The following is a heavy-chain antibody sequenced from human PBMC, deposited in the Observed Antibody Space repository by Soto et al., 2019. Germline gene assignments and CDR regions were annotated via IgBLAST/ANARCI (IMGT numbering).Heavy chain of an antibody. CDR3: AKDRTYYYDSSGYSAPDD. J-gene: IGHJ4*02. CDR2: ISGSGGST. CDR1: GFTFSSYA. D-gene: IGHD3-22*01. Sequence: GGSLRLSCAASGFTFSSYAMSWVRQAPGKGLEWVSAISGSGGSTYYADSVKGRFTISRDNSKNTLYLQMNSLRAEDTAVYYCAKDRTYYYDSSGYSAPDDWGQGTLVTVSS. V-gene: IGHV3-23*01.